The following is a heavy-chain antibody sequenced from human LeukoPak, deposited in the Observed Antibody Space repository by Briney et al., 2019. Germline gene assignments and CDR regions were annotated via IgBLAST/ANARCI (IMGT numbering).Heavy chain of an antibody. J-gene: IGHJ4*02. D-gene: IGHD5-24*01. CDR2: ITGNGATT. CDR1: GFSFSNYG. CDR3: AKSGYNRFDY. Sequence: GGSLRLSCAASGFSFSNYGMNWVRQAPGKGLEWVSGITGNGATTYYADSVKGRFTISRDNSKNTLYLQMNSLRAEDTAVYYCAKSGYNRFDYWGQGTLVTVSS. V-gene: IGHV3-23*01.